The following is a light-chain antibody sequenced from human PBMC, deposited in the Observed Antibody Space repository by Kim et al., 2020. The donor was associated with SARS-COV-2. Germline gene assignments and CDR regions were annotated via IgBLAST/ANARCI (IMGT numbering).Light chain of an antibody. CDR2: ATS. J-gene: IGKJ4*01. CDR3: QQTNTFPLT. Sequence: DIQMTQSPSSVSASVGDRVTITCRASQGINNWLAWYQQKPGKAPQLLIYATSNLQSGVPSRFSGSGSGTDFTLTINTLQPEDFGSYYCQQTNTFPLTFGGGTKVDIK. V-gene: IGKV1-12*01. CDR1: QGINNW.